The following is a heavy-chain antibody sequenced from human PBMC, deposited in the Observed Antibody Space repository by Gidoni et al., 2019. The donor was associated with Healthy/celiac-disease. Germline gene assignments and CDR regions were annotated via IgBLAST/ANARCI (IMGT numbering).Heavy chain of an antibody. D-gene: IGHD2-21*02. CDR3: ARGAVVTPTEFDY. Sequence: QVQLQESGPGLVKPSETLSLTCTVSGGSISSYYWSWIRQPPGKGLEWIGYIYYSGSTNYNPSLKSRVTISVDTSKNQFSLKLSSVTAADTAVYYCARGAVVTPTEFDYWGQGTLVTVSS. CDR1: GGSISSYY. CDR2: IYYSGST. V-gene: IGHV4-59*01. J-gene: IGHJ4*02.